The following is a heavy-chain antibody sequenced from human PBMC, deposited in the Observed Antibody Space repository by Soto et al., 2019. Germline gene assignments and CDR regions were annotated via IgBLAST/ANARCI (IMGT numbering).Heavy chain of an antibody. J-gene: IGHJ5*02. CDR2: IYYSGST. Sequence: SETLSLTCAVSGYSISSGYYWGWIRHPPGKGLELIGYIYYSGSTNYNPSLKSRVTISVDTSKNQFSLKLSSVTAADTAVYYCARSIVGANWFAPWGQGTLVTVSS. V-gene: IGHV4-61*01. CDR1: GYSISSGYY. CDR3: ARSIVGANWFAP. D-gene: IGHD1-26*01.